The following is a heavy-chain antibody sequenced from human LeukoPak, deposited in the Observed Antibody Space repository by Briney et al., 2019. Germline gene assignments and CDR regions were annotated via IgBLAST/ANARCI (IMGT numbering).Heavy chain of an antibody. D-gene: IGHD4-23*01. J-gene: IGHJ2*01. CDR2: ISTSRAYI. CDR3: ARSLRQTIFGGNDYYYFDL. CDR1: GLTFSTYN. V-gene: IGHV3-21*06. Sequence: MTGGSLRLSCAASGLTFSTYNMNWVRQAPGKGLEWVSSISTSRAYIFYRDSVKGRFTISRDHAENSLYLQMNSLRAEDTAVYYCARSLRQTIFGGNDYYYFDLWGRGTLVTVSS.